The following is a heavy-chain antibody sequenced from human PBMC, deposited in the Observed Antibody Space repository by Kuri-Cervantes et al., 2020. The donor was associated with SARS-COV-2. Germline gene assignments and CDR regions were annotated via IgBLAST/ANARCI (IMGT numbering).Heavy chain of an antibody. J-gene: IGHJ4*02. V-gene: IGHV3-30-3*02. Sequence: GESLKISCSDSEFGFSRYAMHWVRQAPGKGLEWVAQTSFDGTKKYYAESVKGRFIISRDNSVSTLYLQMNSLRAEDTAVYYCAKINWNDPLHSWGQGSLVTVSS. D-gene: IGHD1-1*01. CDR3: AKINWNDPLHS. CDR2: TSFDGTKK. CDR1: EFGFSRYA.